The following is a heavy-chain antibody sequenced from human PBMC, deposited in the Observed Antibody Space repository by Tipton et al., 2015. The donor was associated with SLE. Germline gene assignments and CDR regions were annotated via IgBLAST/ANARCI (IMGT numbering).Heavy chain of an antibody. D-gene: IGHD5-12*01. CDR1: GFTFSSYC. CDR3: ARASNVYIVAPEFFDY. V-gene: IGHV3-21*03. Sequence: SLRLSCAASGFTFSSYCVNWIRQSPGKGLEWVSSISSSSDHIYYADSLKGRFTISRDNAKNSLYLQMNSLRAEDTAVYYCARASNVYIVAPEFFDYWGQGTLVTVSS. CDR2: ISSSSDHI. J-gene: IGHJ4*02.